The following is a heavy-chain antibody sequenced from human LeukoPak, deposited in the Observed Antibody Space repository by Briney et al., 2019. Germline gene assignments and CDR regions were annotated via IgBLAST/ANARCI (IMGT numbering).Heavy chain of an antibody. J-gene: IGHJ4*02. CDR3: ARENYEYQLLSPSGQVTTGFDY. CDR2: INPSGGST. D-gene: IGHD2-2*01. Sequence: GASVKVSCKASGYTFTSYYMHWVRQAPGQGLEWMGIINPSGGSTSYAQKFQGRVTMTRDTSTSTVHMELSSLRSEDTAVYYCARENYEYQLLSPSGQVTTGFDYWGQGTLVTVSS. CDR1: GYTFTSYY. V-gene: IGHV1-46*01.